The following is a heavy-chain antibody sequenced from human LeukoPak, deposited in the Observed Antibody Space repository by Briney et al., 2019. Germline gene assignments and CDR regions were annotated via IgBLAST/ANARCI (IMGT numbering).Heavy chain of an antibody. D-gene: IGHD3-22*01. V-gene: IGHV3-11*04. CDR2: ISSSGSTI. CDR3: ARVTYYDSSGYPFDY. CDR1: GFTFSDYY. Sequence: GGSLRLSCAASGFTFSDYYMSWIRQAPGKGLEWVSYISSSGSTIYYADSVKGRFTISRDNAKNSLYLQMNSLRAEDTAVYYCARVTYYDSSGYPFDYWGQGTLVTVSS. J-gene: IGHJ4*02.